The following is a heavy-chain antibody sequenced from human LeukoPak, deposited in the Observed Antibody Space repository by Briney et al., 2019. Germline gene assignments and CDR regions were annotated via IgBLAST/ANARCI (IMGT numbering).Heavy chain of an antibody. CDR1: GFTFSSYW. CDR3: ARAPSEIGGYYPEYFRH. V-gene: IGHV3-74*01. Sequence: GGSLRLSCAASGFTFSSYWMHWFRQAPGKGLVWVSLIKSDGSTNYADSVKGRFTISRDNAKNTVSLQMNSLRAEDTGVYYCARAPSEIGGYYPEYFRHWGQGTLVTVSS. CDR2: IKSDGST. D-gene: IGHD3-22*01. J-gene: IGHJ1*01.